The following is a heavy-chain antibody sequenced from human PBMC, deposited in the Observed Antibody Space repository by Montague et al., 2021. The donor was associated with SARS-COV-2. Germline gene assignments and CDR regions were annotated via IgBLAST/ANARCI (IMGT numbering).Heavy chain of an antibody. CDR1: GFIFDDYA. Sequence: SLRLSCAASGFIFDDYAMHWVRQAPGKGLEWVSGITWKSGRIAYADSVKGRFTVSRDNAKNSLYLQMNSLRAEDTALYYCAKDARKWELLPSYWYFDLWGRGTLVTVS. CDR3: AKDARKWELLPSYWYFDL. J-gene: IGHJ2*01. D-gene: IGHD1-26*01. CDR2: ITWKSGRI. V-gene: IGHV3-9*01.